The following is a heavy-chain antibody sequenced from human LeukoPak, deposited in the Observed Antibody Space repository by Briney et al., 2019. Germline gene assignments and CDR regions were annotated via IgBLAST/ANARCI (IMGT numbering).Heavy chain of an antibody. CDR3: AREKWYSSGWYDCYGMDV. V-gene: IGHV1-46*01. CDR1: GYTFTSYY. CDR2: INPSGSST. D-gene: IGHD6-19*01. Sequence: ASVKVSCKASGYTFTSYYMHWVRQAPGQGLEWMGIINPSGSSTSYAQKFQGRVTMTRDTSTSTVNMELSSLRSEDTAVYYCAREKWYSSGWYDCYGMDVWGQGTTVTVSS. J-gene: IGHJ6*02.